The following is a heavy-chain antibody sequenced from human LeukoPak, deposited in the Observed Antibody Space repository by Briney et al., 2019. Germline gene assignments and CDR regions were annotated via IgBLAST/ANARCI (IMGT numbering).Heavy chain of an antibody. CDR1: GFNFDDFG. V-gene: IGHV3-20*04. CDR3: AREGYGSDWDY. J-gene: IGHJ4*02. D-gene: IGHD4-17*01. CDR2: INWDGGST. Sequence: TGVSLRLSCAASGFNFDDFGMSWVRQAPGKGLQWVSIINWDGGSTGYADSVKGRFTISRDNAKNSLYLQMNSLRVEDTAFYYCAREGYGSDWDYWGQGTLVTVSS.